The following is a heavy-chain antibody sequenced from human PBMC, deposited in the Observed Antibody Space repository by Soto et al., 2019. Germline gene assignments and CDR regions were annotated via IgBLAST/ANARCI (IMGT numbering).Heavy chain of an antibody. Sequence: GGSLRLSCVASGFTFSSYAMHWVRQAPGKGLEWVAVISYDGSKKYYADSVKGRFTISRDNSKNTLYLQMNSLRGEDTAVYYCAREKTSYVDYWGQGTLVTVSS. V-gene: IGHV3-30-3*01. CDR1: GFTFSSYA. CDR2: ISYDGSKK. CDR3: AREKTSYVDY. J-gene: IGHJ4*02.